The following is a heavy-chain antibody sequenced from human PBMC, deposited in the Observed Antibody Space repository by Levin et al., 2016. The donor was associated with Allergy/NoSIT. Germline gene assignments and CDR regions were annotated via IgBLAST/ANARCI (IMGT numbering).Heavy chain of an antibody. Sequence: ASVKVSCKASGYTFTGYYMHWVRQAPGQGLEWMGWINPNSGGTNYAQKFQGRVTMTRDTSISTAYMELSRLRSDDTAVYYCARDHGSGSYSTLYYFDYWGQGTLVTVSS. D-gene: IGHD3-10*01. CDR3: ARDHGSGSYSTLYYFDY. CDR2: INPNSGGT. CDR1: GYTFTGYY. V-gene: IGHV1-2*02. J-gene: IGHJ4*02.